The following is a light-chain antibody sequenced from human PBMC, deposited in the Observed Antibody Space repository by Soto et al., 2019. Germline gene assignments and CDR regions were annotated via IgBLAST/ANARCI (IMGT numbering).Light chain of an antibody. Sequence: EIVMTQSPATLSVSPGERATLSCRASQSVSSNLAWYQQKPGQAPRLLIYGASTRATGIPARFSGSGSGTEFTLTISSLQSEDFDVYYCQQYNNWLRTLGQGTKVDI. J-gene: IGKJ1*01. CDR3: QQYNNWLRT. V-gene: IGKV3-15*01. CDR2: GAS. CDR1: QSVSSN.